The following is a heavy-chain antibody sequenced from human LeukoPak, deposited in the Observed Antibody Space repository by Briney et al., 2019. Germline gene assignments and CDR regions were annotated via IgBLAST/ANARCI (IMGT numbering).Heavy chain of an antibody. V-gene: IGHV4-39*07. J-gene: IGHJ4*02. CDR3: AREDSTGIAGPTDF. D-gene: IGHD6-13*01. Sequence: SETLSLTCTVSGGSLSSSSYYWGWIRQPPGKGLEWIGSIYYSGNTYYSPSLKSRVSILVDTSKNQFSLKLSSVTAADTAVYYCAREDSTGIAGPTDFWGQGTLVTVSS. CDR2: IYYSGNT. CDR1: GGSLSSSSYY.